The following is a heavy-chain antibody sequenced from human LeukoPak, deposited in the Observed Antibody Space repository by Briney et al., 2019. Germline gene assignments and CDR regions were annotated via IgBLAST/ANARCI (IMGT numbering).Heavy chain of an antibody. CDR2: ISSRSSTI. D-gene: IGHD3/OR15-3a*01. Sequence: GGSLRLSCVASGFTFSNYNMNWVRQAPGKGLEWVSYISSRSSTIYYADSMKGRFTISRDNAKNSLYLQMNSLRAEDTAVYYCARTTLPLIYYFDYWGQGTLVTVSS. CDR3: ARTTLPLIYYFDY. V-gene: IGHV3-48*04. CDR1: GFTFSNYN. J-gene: IGHJ4*02.